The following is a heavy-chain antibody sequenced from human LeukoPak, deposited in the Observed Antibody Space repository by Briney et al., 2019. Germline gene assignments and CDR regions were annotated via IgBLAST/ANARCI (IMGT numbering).Heavy chain of an antibody. V-gene: IGHV3-23*01. CDR3: AKNHGDFWSGYYDY. Sequence: GGSLRLSCAASGFTFSSYAMSWVRQAPGKGLEWVSAISGSGGSTYYADSVKGRFTISRDNSKNTLYLQMNSLRAEDTAVYYCAKNHGDFWSGYYDYWGQGTLVTVSS. CDR2: ISGSGGST. CDR1: GFTFSSYA. J-gene: IGHJ4*02. D-gene: IGHD3-3*01.